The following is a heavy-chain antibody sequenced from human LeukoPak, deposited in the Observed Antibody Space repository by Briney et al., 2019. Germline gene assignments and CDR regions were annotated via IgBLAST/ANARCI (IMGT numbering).Heavy chain of an antibody. CDR2: IKPDGSEK. V-gene: IGHV3-7*01. CDR1: GFTFSSYW. CDR3: ARDRGYQMVDP. Sequence: GGSLRLSCAASGFTFSSYWMSWVRQAPGKGLEWVANIKPDGSEKYYVDSVKGRFTISRDNAKNTLYLQMNSLTAEDTAVYYCARDRGYQMVDPWGQGTLVTVSS. J-gene: IGHJ5*02. D-gene: IGHD5-12*01.